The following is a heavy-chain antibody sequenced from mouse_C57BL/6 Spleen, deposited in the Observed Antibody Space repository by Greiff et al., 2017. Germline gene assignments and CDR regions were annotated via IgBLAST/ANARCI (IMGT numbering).Heavy chain of an antibody. CDR2: IYPRDGST. D-gene: IGHD2-4*01. CDR1: GYTFTSYD. J-gene: IGHJ1*03. Sequence: QVQLQQSGPELVKPGASVKLSCKASGYTFTSYDINWVKQRPGQGLEWIGWIYPRDGSTKYNEKFKGKATLTVDTSSSTAYMELHSLTSEYSAVYFCARSGGYDDYGEKRYFDVWGTGATGTVSS. V-gene: IGHV1-85*01. CDR3: ARSGGYDDYGEKRYFDV.